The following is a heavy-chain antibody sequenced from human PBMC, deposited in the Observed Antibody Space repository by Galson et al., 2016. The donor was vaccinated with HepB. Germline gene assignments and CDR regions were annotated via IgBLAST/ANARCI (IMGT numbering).Heavy chain of an antibody. CDR3: ARHYDFWSDQNWFDP. J-gene: IGHJ5*02. D-gene: IGHD3-3*01. Sequence: QSGAEVKKPGESLKISCEGSGYSFRSYWIGWVRQMPGKGLEWMGGIYPGDSETRYSPSFQGQVTISADRSISTAYLQWSSLKASDTAMYYWARHYDFWSDQNWFDPWGQGTLVTVSS. CDR1: GYSFRSYW. CDR2: IYPGDSET. V-gene: IGHV5-51*01.